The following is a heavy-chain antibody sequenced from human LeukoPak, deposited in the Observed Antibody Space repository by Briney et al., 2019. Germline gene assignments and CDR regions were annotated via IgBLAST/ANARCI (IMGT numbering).Heavy chain of an antibody. CDR1: GDTVSSNSAT. D-gene: IGHD3-16*01. Sequence: SQTLSLTCAISGDTVSSNSATWNWIRQSPSRGLEWLGRTYYTSKWYSDYAVAVKSRITINPDTSKNQFSLQLNSVTPEDTAVYYCARIGHPWGIEDAFDIWGQGTMVTVSS. CDR2: TYYTSKWYS. J-gene: IGHJ3*02. CDR3: ARIGHPWGIEDAFDI. V-gene: IGHV6-1*01.